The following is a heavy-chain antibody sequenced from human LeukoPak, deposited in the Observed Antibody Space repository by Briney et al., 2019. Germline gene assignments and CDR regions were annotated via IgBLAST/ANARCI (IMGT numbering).Heavy chain of an antibody. CDR3: ARDRYSSGWYRPDYFDY. CDR2: IYYSGST. V-gene: IGHV4-30-4*08. D-gene: IGHD6-19*01. J-gene: IGHJ4*02. Sequence: SETLSLTCTVSGGSISSGSYYWSWIRQPAGKGLEWIGYIYYSGSTYYNPSLKSRVTISVDTSKNQFSLKLSSVTAADTAVYYCARDRYSSGWYRPDYFDYWGQGTLVTVSS. CDR1: GGSISSGSYY.